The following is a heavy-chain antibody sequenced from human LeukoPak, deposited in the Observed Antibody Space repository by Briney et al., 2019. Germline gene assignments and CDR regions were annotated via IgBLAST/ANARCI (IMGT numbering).Heavy chain of an antibody. CDR1: GFTFSSYT. Sequence: GGSLRLSCAASGFTFSSYTINWVRQAPGKGLEWVSSISSGSGYIYYADSVKGRFTISRDNAKNSLYLQMNSLRAEDSAVYHCASDGPPGAAAGTGYLQHWGQGTLVTVSS. CDR3: ASDGPPGAAAGTGYLQH. CDR2: ISSGSGYI. J-gene: IGHJ1*01. V-gene: IGHV3-21*01. D-gene: IGHD6-13*01.